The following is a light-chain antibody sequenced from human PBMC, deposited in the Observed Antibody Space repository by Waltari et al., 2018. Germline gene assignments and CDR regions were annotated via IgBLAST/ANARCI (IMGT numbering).Light chain of an antibody. CDR1: QGISSY. J-gene: IGKJ4*01. CDR3: QQLNSYLLT. V-gene: IGKV1-9*01. CDR2: AAS. Sequence: DIQLTQSPSFLSPSVGDSVTITCRASQGISSYLAWYQQKPGKAPKLLIYAASTLQSGVPSRFSGSGSGTEFTLTISSLQPEDFATYYCQQLNSYLLTFGGGTKVEVK.